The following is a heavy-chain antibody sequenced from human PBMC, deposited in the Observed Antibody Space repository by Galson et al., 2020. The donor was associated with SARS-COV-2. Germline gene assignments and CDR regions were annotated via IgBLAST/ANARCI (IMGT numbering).Heavy chain of an antibody. D-gene: IGHD3-3*01. V-gene: IGHV4-59*01. J-gene: IGHJ6*03. CDR3: ARGQYLDFWKGYGANAFYYVDG. Sequence: SQTLSLTCSVSGGSISNYYWTWIRQPPGKGLEWIGHIYNSGSTKHNPSLKSRVTISVDTSQNQFSLKLHSVTAADTAVYYCARGQYLDFWKGYGANAFYYVDGEGTGTTGTVAS. CDR1: GGSISNYY. CDR2: IYNSGST.